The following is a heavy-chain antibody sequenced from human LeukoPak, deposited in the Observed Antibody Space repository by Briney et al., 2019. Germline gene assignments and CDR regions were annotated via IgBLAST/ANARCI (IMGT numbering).Heavy chain of an antibody. CDR3: ARDRVTMVRGVISAFDI. D-gene: IGHD3-10*01. V-gene: IGHV1-46*01. J-gene: IGHJ3*02. CDR2: INPSGGST. CDR1: GYTFTGYY. Sequence: ASVKVSCKASGYTFTGYYMHWVRQAPGQGLEWMGIINPSGGSTSYAQKFQGRVTMTRDTSTSTVYMELSSLRSEDTAVYYCARDRVTMVRGVISAFDIWGQGTMVTVSS.